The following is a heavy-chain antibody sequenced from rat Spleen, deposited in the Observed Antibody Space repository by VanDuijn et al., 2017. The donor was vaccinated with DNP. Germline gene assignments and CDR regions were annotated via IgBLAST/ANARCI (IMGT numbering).Heavy chain of an antibody. V-gene: IGHV5-25*01. CDR1: GFTFSNYD. CDR2: ISPSGGST. CDR3: ARQNEQFYYVMDA. J-gene: IGHJ4*01. Sequence: EVQLVESGGGLVQPGRSLKLSCAASGFTFSNYDMAWVRQAPTKGLEWVASISPSGGSTYYRDSVKGRFTVSRDNAKSRLHLQMDSLRSEDTATYYWARQNEQFYYVMDAWGQGTSVTVSS. D-gene: IGHD1-2*01.